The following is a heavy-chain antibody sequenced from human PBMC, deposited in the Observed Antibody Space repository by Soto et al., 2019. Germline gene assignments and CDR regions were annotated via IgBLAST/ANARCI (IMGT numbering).Heavy chain of an antibody. CDR2: ISDSGST. CDR1: GFTVSTYA. V-gene: IGHV3-23*01. CDR3: VKDKGGRYCSRTSCLYSFDY. J-gene: IGHJ4*02. Sequence: EVQLLESGGGLVQPGGSLRLSCTASGFTVSTYAMSCVRQAPGKGLEWVSTISDSGSTYYADSVKGRFTISRDNSKNTLYLEMNSLRAEDTAVYYCVKDKGGRYCSRTSCLYSFDYWGQGTLVTVSS. D-gene: IGHD2-2*01.